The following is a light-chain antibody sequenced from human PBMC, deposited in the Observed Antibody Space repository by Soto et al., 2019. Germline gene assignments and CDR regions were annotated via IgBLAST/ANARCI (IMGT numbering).Light chain of an antibody. CDR3: SSYAAGNNFYFV. V-gene: IGLV2-8*01. CDR2: EVT. CDR1: SSNVGGYNY. J-gene: IGLJ3*02. Sequence: QSVLTQPPSAYGSPGQSVTISCTGTSSNVGGYNYVSWYQQYPGRAPKLMIYEVTKRPSGVPDRFSGSKSGNTASLTVSGLQAEDEADYYCSSYAAGNNFYFVFGGGTKVTVL.